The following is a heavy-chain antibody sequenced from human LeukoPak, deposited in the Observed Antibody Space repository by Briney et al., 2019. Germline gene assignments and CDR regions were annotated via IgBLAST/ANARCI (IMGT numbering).Heavy chain of an antibody. CDR1: GFFFNDAW. Sequence: GGSLRLSCAGSGFFFNDAWMSWVRQAPGKGLEWVGRIKRKSDHETTAYGAPVKGRFIISRDDSKNTLYLQMNGLKREDTAVYYCTTVLPLLRHNSKSFYGYWGQGTPVTVSS. D-gene: IGHD4-11*01. J-gene: IGHJ4*02. CDR3: TTVLPLLRHNSKSFYGY. CDR2: IKRKSDHETT. V-gene: IGHV3-15*01.